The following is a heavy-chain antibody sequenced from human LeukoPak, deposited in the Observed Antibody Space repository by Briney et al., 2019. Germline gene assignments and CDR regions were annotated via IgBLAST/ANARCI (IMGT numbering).Heavy chain of an antibody. Sequence: GGSLRLSCAASGFTVSSNYMSWARQAPGKGLEWVSVIYSGGSTYFADSVKGRFTISRDNSKNTLYLQMNSLRAEDTAVYYCAREGMWELLGSYFDYWGQGTLVTVSS. CDR3: AREGMWELLGSYFDY. D-gene: IGHD1-26*01. CDR1: GFTVSSNY. J-gene: IGHJ4*02. V-gene: IGHV3-66*01. CDR2: IYSGGST.